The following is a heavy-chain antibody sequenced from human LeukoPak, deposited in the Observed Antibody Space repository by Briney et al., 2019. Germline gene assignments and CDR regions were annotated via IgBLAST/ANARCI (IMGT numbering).Heavy chain of an antibody. CDR1: GGSFSGYY. J-gene: IGHJ4*02. V-gene: IGHV4-34*01. D-gene: IGHD3-10*01. Sequence: SETLSLTCAVYGGSFSGYYWSWIRQPPGKGLEWIGEINHSGSTNYNPSLKSRVTISVDTSKNQFSLKLSSVTAADTAVYYCARAAPQYYYGSGSQKGAFDYWGQGTLVTVSS. CDR2: INHSGST. CDR3: ARAAPQYYYGSGSQKGAFDY.